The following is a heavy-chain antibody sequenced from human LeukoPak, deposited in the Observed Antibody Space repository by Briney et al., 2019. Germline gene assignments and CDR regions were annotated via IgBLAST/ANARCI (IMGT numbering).Heavy chain of an antibody. V-gene: IGHV1-2*02. CDR1: GYTFTGYY. CDR3: AKTYYYGSGSSTPIDY. J-gene: IGHJ4*02. D-gene: IGHD3-10*01. CDR2: INPNSGGT. Sequence: ASVKVSCKASGYTFTGYYMHWVRQAPGQGLEWMGWINPNSGGTNYAQKFQGRVTMTRDTSISTAYMELSRLRSDDTAVYYCAKTYYYGSGSSTPIDYWGQGTQVTVSS.